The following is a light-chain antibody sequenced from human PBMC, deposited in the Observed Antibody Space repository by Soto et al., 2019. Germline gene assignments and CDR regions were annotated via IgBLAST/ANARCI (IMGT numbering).Light chain of an antibody. V-gene: IGKV1-5*01. Sequence: DIPMTQSPSTLSASVGDSVTITCRASQSISTWLAWYRQKPGKAPELLIYDASSLEGGVPSRFSGSGSGTEFTLTISGLQPDDFATYYCQQYNSFSWTFGQGTKVDIK. CDR3: QQYNSFSWT. CDR2: DAS. CDR1: QSISTW. J-gene: IGKJ1*01.